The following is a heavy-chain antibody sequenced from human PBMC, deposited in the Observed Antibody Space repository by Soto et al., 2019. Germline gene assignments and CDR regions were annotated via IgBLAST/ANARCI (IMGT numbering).Heavy chain of an antibody. CDR3: AARYCSSTSCRYYYYGMDV. V-gene: IGHV1-58*01. D-gene: IGHD2-2*01. CDR2: IVVGSGNT. Sequence: QMQLVQSGPEVKKPGTSVKVSCKASGFTFTSSAVQWVRQARGQRLEWIGWIVVGSGNTNYAQKFQERVTITRDMSTSTAYMELSSLRSEDTAVYYCAARYCSSTSCRYYYYGMDVWGQGTTVTVSS. CDR1: GFTFTSSA. J-gene: IGHJ6*02.